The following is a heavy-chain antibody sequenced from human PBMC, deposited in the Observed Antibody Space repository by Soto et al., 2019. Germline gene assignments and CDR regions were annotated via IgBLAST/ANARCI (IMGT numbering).Heavy chain of an antibody. D-gene: IGHD1-26*01. CDR1: GGSFSGYY. V-gene: IGHV4-34*01. J-gene: IGHJ3*02. CDR3: ARGRGSGDAFDI. Sequence: QVQLQQWGAGLLKPSETLSLTCAVYGGSFSGYYWSWIRQPPGKGLEWIGEINHSGSTNYNPSLKSRVTISVDTSKNQFSLMLSSVTAADTAVYYCARGRGSGDAFDIWGQGTMVTVSS. CDR2: INHSGST.